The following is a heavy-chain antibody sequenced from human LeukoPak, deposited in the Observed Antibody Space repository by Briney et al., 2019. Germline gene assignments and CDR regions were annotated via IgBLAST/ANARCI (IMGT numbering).Heavy chain of an antibody. CDR3: AKDRLRGGYGFDLMNY. Sequence: PGGSLRLSCAASGFTFSSYSMNWVRQAPGKGLEWVAVISYDGSNKYYADSVKGRFTISRDNSKNTLYLQMNSLRAEDTAMYYCAKDRLRGGYGFDLMNYWGQGTLVTISS. CDR2: ISYDGSNK. CDR1: GFTFSSYS. D-gene: IGHD5-18*01. V-gene: IGHV3-30*18. J-gene: IGHJ4*02.